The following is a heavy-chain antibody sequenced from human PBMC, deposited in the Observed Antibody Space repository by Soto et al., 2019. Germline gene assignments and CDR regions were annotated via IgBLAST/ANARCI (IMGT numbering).Heavy chain of an antibody. D-gene: IGHD1-7*01. Sequence: EVQLVESGGGLVQPGRSLRLSCAASGFTFDDYAMHWVRQAPGKGLEWVSGISWNSGSIGYADSVKGRFTISRDNAKNSLYLQMSSLRAEDMALYYCAKGVELTSDGMDVWGQGTTVTVSS. CDR1: GFTFDDYA. J-gene: IGHJ6*02. CDR3: AKGVELTSDGMDV. CDR2: ISWNSGSI. V-gene: IGHV3-9*03.